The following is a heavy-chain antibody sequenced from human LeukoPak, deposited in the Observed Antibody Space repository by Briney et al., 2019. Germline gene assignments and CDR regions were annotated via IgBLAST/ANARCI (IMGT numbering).Heavy chain of an antibody. CDR2: IKQDGSEK. J-gene: IGHJ6*03. CDR3: ARSVGYCSGGSCYSAGYYYYYMDV. D-gene: IGHD2-15*01. Sequence: PGGSLRLSCAASGFTFSSYWMSWVRQAPGKGLEWVANIKQDGSEKYYVDSVKGRFTISRDNAKNSLYLQMNSLRAEDTAVYYCARSVGYCSGGSCYSAGYYYYYMDVWGKGTTVTVSS. V-gene: IGHV3-7*01. CDR1: GFTFSSYW.